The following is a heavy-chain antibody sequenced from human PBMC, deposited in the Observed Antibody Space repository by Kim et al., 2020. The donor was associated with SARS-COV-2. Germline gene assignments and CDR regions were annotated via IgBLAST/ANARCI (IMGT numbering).Heavy chain of an antibody. CDR1: GFTFSSYG. J-gene: IGHJ6*02. CDR2: ISYDGSNK. D-gene: IGHD3-10*01. Sequence: GGSLRLSCAASGFTFSSYGMHWVRQAPGKGLEWVAVISYDGSNKYYADSVKGRFTISRDNSKNTLYLQMNSLRAEDTAVYYCAKDLGEFGGNSAYYYGMDVWCQGTTVTVSS. V-gene: IGHV3-30*18. CDR3: AKDLGEFGGNSAYYYGMDV.